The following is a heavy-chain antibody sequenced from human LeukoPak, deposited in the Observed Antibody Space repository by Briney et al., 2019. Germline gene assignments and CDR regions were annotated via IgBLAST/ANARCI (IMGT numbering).Heavy chain of an antibody. V-gene: IGHV4-59*01. Sequence: SETLSLTCTVSGGSISSYYWSWIRQPPGKGLEWIAYIYYSGSTNYNPSLKSRVTMSVDTSKNQFSLKLSSVTAADKAVYYCASGPMVRGVIITGDFDYWGQGTLVTVSS. D-gene: IGHD3-10*01. CDR1: GGSISSYY. CDR2: IYYSGST. CDR3: ASGPMVRGVIITGDFDY. J-gene: IGHJ4*02.